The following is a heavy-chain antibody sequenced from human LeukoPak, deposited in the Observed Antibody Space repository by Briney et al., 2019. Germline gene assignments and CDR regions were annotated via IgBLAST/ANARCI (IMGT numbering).Heavy chain of an antibody. CDR3: ASRPRDAAALDY. Sequence: GGSLRLSCAASGFTFSNFWMNWVRQAPGKGLEWVANIKQDGSVKHYVDSVKGRFTISRDNTKNSLYLQMNSLRAEDTAVYYCASRPRDAAALDYWGQGTLVTVSS. CDR1: GFTFSNFW. D-gene: IGHD6-13*01. V-gene: IGHV3-7*03. J-gene: IGHJ4*02. CDR2: IKQDGSVK.